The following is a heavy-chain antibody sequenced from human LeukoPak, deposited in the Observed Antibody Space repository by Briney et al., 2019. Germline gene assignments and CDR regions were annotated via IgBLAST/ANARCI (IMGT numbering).Heavy chain of an antibody. J-gene: IGHJ4*02. CDR3: AKGPDVMVRGVIGDVEY. CDR2: IRYDGSNK. D-gene: IGHD3-10*01. V-gene: IGHV3-30*02. CDR1: GFTFSSYG. Sequence: GGSLRLSCAASGFTFSSYGMHWVRQAPGKGLEWAAFIRYDGSNKYYADSVKGRFTISRDNSKNTLYLQMNSLRAEDTAVYYCAKGPDVMVRGVIGDVEYWGQGTLVTVSS.